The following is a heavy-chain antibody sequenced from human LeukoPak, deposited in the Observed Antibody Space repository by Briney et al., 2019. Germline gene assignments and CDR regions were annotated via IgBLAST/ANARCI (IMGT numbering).Heavy chain of an antibody. D-gene: IGHD4-11*01. Sequence: GGSLRLSCVASGFTFSDYAMNWVRQAPGKGPEWVSTFKTKYHQVHYAEPVRGRFTISTDNSRNTVFLQMNSLRADDTALYYCARSVPDYTRFDYWGQGALVTVSS. CDR1: GFTFSDYA. J-gene: IGHJ4*02. CDR3: ARSVPDYTRFDY. V-gene: IGHV3-23*05. CDR2: FKTKYHQV.